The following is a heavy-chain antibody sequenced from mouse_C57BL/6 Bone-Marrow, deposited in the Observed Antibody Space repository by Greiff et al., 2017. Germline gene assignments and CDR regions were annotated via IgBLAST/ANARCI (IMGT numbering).Heavy chain of an antibody. Sequence: EVKLMESGGGLVKPGGSLTLSCAASGFTFSDYGMHWVRQAPEKGLEWVAYLSSGSSTIYYADTVKGRFTISRDNAKNTLFLQMTSLRSEDTAMYYCARGLGRGYFDYWGQGTTLTVSS. CDR1: GFTFSDYG. V-gene: IGHV5-17*01. CDR3: ARGLGRGYFDY. J-gene: IGHJ2*01. D-gene: IGHD4-1*01. CDR2: LSSGSSTI.